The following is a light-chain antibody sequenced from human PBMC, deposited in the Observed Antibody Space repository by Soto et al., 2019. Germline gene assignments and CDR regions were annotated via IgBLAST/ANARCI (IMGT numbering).Light chain of an antibody. V-gene: IGKV1-5*01. CDR2: DAS. CDR1: QSISSW. CDR3: QQYNSYSWT. Sequence: DIQMTQSPSTLSASLGDRVTITCRASQSISSWLAWYQQKPGKAPKLLIYDASSLESVVPSRFSGSGSGTEFTLTISSLQPDDFASYYCQQYNSYSWTFGQGTKVEIK. J-gene: IGKJ1*01.